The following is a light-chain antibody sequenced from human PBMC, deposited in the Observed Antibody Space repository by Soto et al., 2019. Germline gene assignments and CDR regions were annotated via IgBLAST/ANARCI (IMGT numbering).Light chain of an antibody. Sequence: EIVMTQSPGTLSVSPGERATLSCRAGQGVTTNFAWYQQKSGQSPRILIYDVSIRATVVPARFSGTGSETDFTLTISGLQSEGSPVYFCQQYNNWAFSFGQGTRLEI. J-gene: IGKJ5*01. CDR1: QGVTTN. CDR3: QQYNNWAFS. CDR2: DVS. V-gene: IGKV3-15*01.